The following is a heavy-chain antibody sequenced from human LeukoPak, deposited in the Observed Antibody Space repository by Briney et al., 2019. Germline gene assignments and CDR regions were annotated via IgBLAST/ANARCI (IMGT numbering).Heavy chain of an antibody. Sequence: GASVTVSFTASGGTFSSYAISWVRQAPGQGLEWMGWINPNSGGTNYAQKFQGRVTMTRDRSISTAYMELSRLRSDDTAVYYCVKDSSSWDELDYYYMDVWGKGTTVTVSS. J-gene: IGHJ6*03. CDR2: INPNSGGT. D-gene: IGHD6-13*01. CDR3: VKDSSSWDELDYYYMDV. CDR1: GGTFSSYA. V-gene: IGHV1-2*02.